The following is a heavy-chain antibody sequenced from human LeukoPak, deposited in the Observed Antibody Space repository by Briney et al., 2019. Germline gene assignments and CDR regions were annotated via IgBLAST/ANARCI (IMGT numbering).Heavy chain of an antibody. V-gene: IGHV3-53*04. CDR2: IYSGGST. D-gene: IGHD2-2*01. CDR3: ARDGRYCIITSCYGYYGMDV. CDR1: GFTVSSNY. J-gene: IGHJ6*02. Sequence: GALRLSCAASGFTVSSNYMSWVRQAPGKGLEWVSVIYSGGSTYYADSVKGRFTISRQNSKNTLDPQMNSLRPEDTAVYYCARDGRYCIITSCYGYYGMDVWGQGTTVTVTS.